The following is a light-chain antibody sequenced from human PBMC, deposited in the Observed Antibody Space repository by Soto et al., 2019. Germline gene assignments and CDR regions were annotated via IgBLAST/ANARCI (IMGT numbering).Light chain of an antibody. Sequence: QSVLTQPPSVSGAPGQRVTISGTGSSSTIGAGYDVHWYQQLPGTAPKLLIYGNSNRPSGVPDRFSGSKSGTSASLAITGLQAEDEADYYCQSYDSSLSGSEVFGTGTKLTVL. CDR1: SSTIGAGYD. V-gene: IGLV1-40*01. CDR2: GNS. J-gene: IGLJ1*01. CDR3: QSYDSSLSGSEV.